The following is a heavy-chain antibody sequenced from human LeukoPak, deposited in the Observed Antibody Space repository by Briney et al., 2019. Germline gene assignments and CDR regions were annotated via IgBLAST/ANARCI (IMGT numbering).Heavy chain of an antibody. CDR2: IQYDGSDK. V-gene: IGHV3-30*02. CDR1: GFTFSTYG. J-gene: IGHJ4*02. CDR3: AKNRSGSYIDY. D-gene: IGHD1-26*01. Sequence: GGSLRLSCAASGFTFSTYGMHWVRQAPGKGLEWVAFIQYDGSDKYYADSVKGRFTISRDNSKNTLYLQMNSQRPEDTAVYYCAKNRSGSYIDYWGQGTLVTVSS.